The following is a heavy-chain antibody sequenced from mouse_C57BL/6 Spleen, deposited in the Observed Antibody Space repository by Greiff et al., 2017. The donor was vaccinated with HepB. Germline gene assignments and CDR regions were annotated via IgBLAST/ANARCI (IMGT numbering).Heavy chain of an antibody. CDR1: GYTFTSYT. Sequence: VQLQQSGAELARPGASVKMSCKASGYTFTSYTMHWVKQRPGQGLEWIGYINPSSGYTKYNQKFKDKATLTADKSSSTADMQLSSLTSEDSAVYYFARDGNYGYFDVWGKGATVTVAS. J-gene: IGHJ1*03. V-gene: IGHV1-4*01. D-gene: IGHD2-1*01. CDR3: ARDGNYGYFDV. CDR2: INPSSGYT.